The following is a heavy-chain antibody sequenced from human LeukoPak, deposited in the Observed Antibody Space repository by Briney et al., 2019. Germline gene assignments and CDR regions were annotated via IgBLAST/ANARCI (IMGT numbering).Heavy chain of an antibody. CDR2: IKQDGSEK. V-gene: IGHV3-7*01. Sequence: GGSLRLSCAASGFTFSSYSMNWVRQAPGKGLEWVANIKQDGSEKYYVDSVKGRFTISRGNAKNSLYLQMNSLRAEDTAVYYCAREYCSGGSCYSSLDAFDIWGQGTMVTVSS. J-gene: IGHJ3*02. D-gene: IGHD2-15*01. CDR3: AREYCSGGSCYSSLDAFDI. CDR1: GFTFSSYS.